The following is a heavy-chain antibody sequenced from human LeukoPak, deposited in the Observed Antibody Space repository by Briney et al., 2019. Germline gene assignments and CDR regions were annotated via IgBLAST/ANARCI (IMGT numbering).Heavy chain of an antibody. V-gene: IGHV3-7*01. CDR3: ARSHSYYYDSSGYYYPTAYYYYMDV. CDR1: GFTFSSYR. Sequence: PGGSLRLSCAASGFTFSSYRMGWVRQAPGKGLEWVANIKQDGSEKYYVDSVKGRFTISRDNAKNSLYLQMNSLRAEDTAVYYCARSHSYYYDSSGYYYPTAYYYYMDVWGKGTTVTVSS. D-gene: IGHD3-22*01. CDR2: IKQDGSEK. J-gene: IGHJ6*03.